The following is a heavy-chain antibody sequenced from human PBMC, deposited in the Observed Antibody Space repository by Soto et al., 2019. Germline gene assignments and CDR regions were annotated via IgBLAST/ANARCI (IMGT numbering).Heavy chain of an antibody. Sequence: SETLSLTCTVSGGSISSYYWTWIRQPPGKGLEWIGYIYYSVSTNYNPSLKSRVTISVYTSKNQFSLKLSSVTAADTAVYYCARWHSSSPPQYGMGVGGQRTSVTAP. V-gene: IGHV4-59*01. CDR3: ARWHSSSPPQYGMGV. CDR1: GGSISSYY. J-gene: IGHJ6*02. CDR2: IYYSVST. D-gene: IGHD6-6*01.